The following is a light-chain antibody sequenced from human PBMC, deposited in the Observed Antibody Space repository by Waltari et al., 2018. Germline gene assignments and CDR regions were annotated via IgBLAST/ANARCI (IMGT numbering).Light chain of an antibody. V-gene: IGKV3-11*01. Sequence: EVVLTQSPATLSLSPGERATLSCRSSQIVSSYLAWYQQKVGQAPRLLIYDASNRATGIPARFSGSGSGTDFTFTISSLEPEDFAVYYCLQHSSWPWTFGQGTKVEIK. J-gene: IGKJ1*01. CDR1: QIVSSY. CDR2: DAS. CDR3: LQHSSWPWT.